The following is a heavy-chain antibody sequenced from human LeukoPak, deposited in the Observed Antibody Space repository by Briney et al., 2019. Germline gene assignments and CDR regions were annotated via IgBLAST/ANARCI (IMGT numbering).Heavy chain of an antibody. V-gene: IGHV4-59*01. CDR2: IYYTGIS. CDR1: SVSIRSNY. D-gene: IGHD1-14*01. J-gene: IGHJ3*01. Sequence: SETLSLTCSVSSVSIRSNYWSWVRQPPGKGLEWIGYIYYTGISKYNPSLKSRVTNLIDTSRNQISLKLSSVTAADTAIYYCARGTYNTSPPDLWGQGTMVTVSS. CDR3: ARGTYNTSPPDL.